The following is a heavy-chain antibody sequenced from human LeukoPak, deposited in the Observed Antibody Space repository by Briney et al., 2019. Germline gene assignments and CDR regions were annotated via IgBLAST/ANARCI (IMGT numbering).Heavy chain of an antibody. Sequence: SETLSLTCTVSGGSISSSSYYWGWIRQPPGKGLEWIGEINHSGSTNYNPSLKSRVTISVDTSKNQFSLRLSSVTAADTAVYYCARAPYSSSWSGPAFDIWGQGTMVTVSS. D-gene: IGHD6-13*01. CDR3: ARAPYSSSWSGPAFDI. V-gene: IGHV4-39*07. J-gene: IGHJ3*02. CDR1: GGSISSSSYY. CDR2: INHSGST.